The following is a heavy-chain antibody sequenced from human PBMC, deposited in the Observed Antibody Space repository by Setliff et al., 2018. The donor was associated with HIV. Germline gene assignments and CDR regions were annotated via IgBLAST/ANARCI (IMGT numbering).Heavy chain of an antibody. D-gene: IGHD6-13*01. CDR1: GGSLSRTSYY. J-gene: IGHJ4*02. CDR3: ARRRYGSSWYRGDFDY. CDR2: IYFTGSA. Sequence: PSETLSLTCTVSGGSLSRTSYYWGWIRQPPGKGLEWLGTIYFTGSAYYNQSLKSRVTISVDTSKNQFSLKLSSVTAADTAVYYCARRRYGSSWYRGDFDYWGQGTLVTVSS. V-gene: IGHV4-39*01.